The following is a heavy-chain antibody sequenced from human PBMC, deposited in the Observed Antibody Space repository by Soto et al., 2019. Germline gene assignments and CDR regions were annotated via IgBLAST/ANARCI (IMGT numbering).Heavy chain of an antibody. V-gene: IGHV3-48*02. CDR2: ISSSSSTI. CDR1: GFTFSTYS. D-gene: IGHD2-15*01. Sequence: EVQLVESGGGLVQPGGSLRLSCAASGFTFSTYSMNWVRQAPGKGLEWVSYISSSSSTIYYADSVKGRFTISRDNAKKSLYLQMNSLRDEDTAVYYCARGLGYCSGGSCYSDYWGHGTLVTVSS. CDR3: ARGLGYCSGGSCYSDY. J-gene: IGHJ4*01.